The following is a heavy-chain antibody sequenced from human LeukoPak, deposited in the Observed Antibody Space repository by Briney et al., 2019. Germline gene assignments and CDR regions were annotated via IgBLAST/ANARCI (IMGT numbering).Heavy chain of an antibody. Sequence: PGGSLRLSCAASGFTFSIYAMSWVRQAPGKGLEWVSVITSSGDNTYYADSVKGRFTISRDNSKNTLYLQINSLRAEDTAIYYCAKAPMEDIWYIHFGHWGQGTLVTVSS. D-gene: IGHD6-13*01. CDR1: GFTFSIYA. J-gene: IGHJ4*02. V-gene: IGHV3-23*01. CDR3: AKAPMEDIWYIHFGH. CDR2: ITSSGDNT.